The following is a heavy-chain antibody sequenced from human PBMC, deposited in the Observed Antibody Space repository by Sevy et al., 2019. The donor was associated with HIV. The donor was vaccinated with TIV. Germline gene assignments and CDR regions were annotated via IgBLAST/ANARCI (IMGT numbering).Heavy chain of an antibody. Sequence: GGCLRLSCAASGFTVSSNYMSWVRQAPGKGLEWVSVIYSGGSTYYADSVKGRFTISRDNSKNTLYLQMNSLRAEDTAVYYCARPQGGKYYYGMDVWGQGTTVTVSS. CDR3: ARPQGGKYYYGMDV. V-gene: IGHV3-53*01. J-gene: IGHJ6*02. CDR1: GFTVSSNY. CDR2: IYSGGST. D-gene: IGHD2-15*01.